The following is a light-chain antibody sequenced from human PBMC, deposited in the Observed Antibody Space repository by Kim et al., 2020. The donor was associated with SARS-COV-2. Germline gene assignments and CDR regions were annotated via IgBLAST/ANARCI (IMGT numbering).Light chain of an antibody. CDR1: SLRCYY. J-gene: IGLJ2*01. CDR2: DNN. V-gene: IGLV3-19*01. CDR3: NSRSSNDNVV. Sequence: ALGQTVRITCQGDSLRCYYASWHQPKPGQAPIVVIYDNNNRPSGIPYRFSGSSTGNTSSLTMTGTQAGDESDYYCNSRSSNDNVVFGGGTQLTVL.